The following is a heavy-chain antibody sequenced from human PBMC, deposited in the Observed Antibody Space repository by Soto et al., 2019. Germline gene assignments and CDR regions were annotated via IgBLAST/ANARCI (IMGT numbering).Heavy chain of an antibody. CDR1: GHIFSNYW. CDR2: IDPDDSDS. J-gene: IGHJ4*02. CDR3: VATYGDYLDY. V-gene: IGHV5-51*01. D-gene: IGHD4-17*01. Sequence: GESQKISCKGSGHIFSNYWIGWVRQMPGKGLEWMAIIDPDDSDSRYSPSFQGQVTISADKSISTAYLQWSSLKASDTAIYDCVATYGDYLDYWGQGTLVTVSS.